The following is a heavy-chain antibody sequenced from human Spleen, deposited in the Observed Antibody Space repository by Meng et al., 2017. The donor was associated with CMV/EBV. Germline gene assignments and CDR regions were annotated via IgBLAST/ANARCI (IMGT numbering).Heavy chain of an antibody. CDR3: AKDIIIPHSGSYSEYYYGMDV. V-gene: IGHV3-43D*03. D-gene: IGHD1-26*01. CDR2: ISWDGGST. Sequence: GESLKISCAASGFTFDDYAMHWVRQAPGKGLEWVSLISWDGGSTYYADSVKGRFTISRDNSKNSLYLQMNSLRAEDTALYYCAKDIIIPHSGSYSEYYYGMDVWGQGTTVTVSS. J-gene: IGHJ6*02. CDR1: GFTFDDYA.